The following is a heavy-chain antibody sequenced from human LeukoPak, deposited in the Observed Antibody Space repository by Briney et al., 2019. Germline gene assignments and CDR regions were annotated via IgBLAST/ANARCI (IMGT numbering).Heavy chain of an antibody. CDR2: ISSSSTYI. CDR3: AIGHGWDSSSTISYFDF. Sequence: PGGSLRLSCAASEFTFSSYSLNWVRQAPGKGLEWVSSISSSSTYIDYAYSVKGRFTISRDDAKNSLYLQMNSLRAEDTAVYYCAIGHGWDSSSTISYFDFWGQGALVTVSS. J-gene: IGHJ4*02. CDR1: EFTFSSYS. D-gene: IGHD2-2*01. V-gene: IGHV3-21*01.